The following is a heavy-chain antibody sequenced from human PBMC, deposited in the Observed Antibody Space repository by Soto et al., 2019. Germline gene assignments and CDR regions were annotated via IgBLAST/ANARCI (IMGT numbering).Heavy chain of an antibody. D-gene: IGHD1-26*01. CDR1: GGSISSSSYY. J-gene: IGHJ4*02. CDR2: IYYSGST. V-gene: IGHV4-39*01. Sequence: ETLSLTCTVSGGSISSSSYYWGWIRQPPGKGLEWIGSIYYSGSTYYNPSLKSRVTISVDTSKNQFSLKLSSVTAADTAVYYCARQGEEWELLYWGQGTLVTVSS. CDR3: ARQGEEWELLY.